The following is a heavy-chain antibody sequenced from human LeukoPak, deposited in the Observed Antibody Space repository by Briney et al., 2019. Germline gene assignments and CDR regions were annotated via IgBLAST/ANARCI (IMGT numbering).Heavy chain of an antibody. Sequence: QASETLSLTCTVSGGSISSYYWSWIRQPPGKGLEWIGYIYYSGSTNYNPSLKSRVTISVDTSKNQFSLRLSSVTAAHTAVYYCARPYSSGWYGVFHIWGQGTMVTVSS. V-gene: IGHV4-59*08. CDR2: IYYSGST. CDR3: ARPYSSGWYGVFHI. J-gene: IGHJ3*02. CDR1: GGSISSYY. D-gene: IGHD6-19*01.